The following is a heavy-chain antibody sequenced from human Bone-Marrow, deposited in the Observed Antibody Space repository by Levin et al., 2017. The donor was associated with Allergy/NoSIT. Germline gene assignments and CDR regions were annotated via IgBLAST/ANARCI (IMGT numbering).Heavy chain of an antibody. V-gene: IGHV1-69*13. J-gene: IGHJ6*02. Sequence: SVKVSCKASGGTFSSYVINWVRQAPGQGLEWMGGIIPIFGTANYAQKFQGTVTITADESTSTAYMALNRLTSDDTAVYYCASSSPGHYYAMDLWGQGTVVTVSS. CDR3: ASSSPGHYYAMDL. CDR2: IIPIFGTA. CDR1: GGTFSSYV. D-gene: IGHD6-6*01.